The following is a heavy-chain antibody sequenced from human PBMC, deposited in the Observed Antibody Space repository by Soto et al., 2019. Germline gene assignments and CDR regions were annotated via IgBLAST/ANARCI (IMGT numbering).Heavy chain of an antibody. CDR2: IYYSGST. J-gene: IGHJ4*02. CDR3: ARHDNRPFDD. D-gene: IGHD1-20*01. Sequence: SETLSLTCTVSGGSISSSSYYWGWIRQPPGKGLEWIGSIYYSGSTYYNPSLKSRVTISVDTSKNQFSLKLSSVTAADTAVYYCARHDNRPFDDWGQGTQVTVAS. CDR1: GGSISSSSYY. V-gene: IGHV4-39*01.